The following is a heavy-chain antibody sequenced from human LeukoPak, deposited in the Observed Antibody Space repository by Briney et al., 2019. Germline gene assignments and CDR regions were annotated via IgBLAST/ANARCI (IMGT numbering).Heavy chain of an antibody. J-gene: IGHJ4*02. CDR3: ASASGQY. CDR1: GFTFTSYA. CDR2: ISYDGRNK. Sequence: GGSLRLSCAASGFTFTSYAFHWVRQAPGKGLEWVAGISYDGRNKYYADSVKGRFTISRDNSKNTLDLQMNSLRAEDTAVYYCASASGQYWGQGTLVTVSS. V-gene: IGHV3-30*01. D-gene: IGHD1-26*01.